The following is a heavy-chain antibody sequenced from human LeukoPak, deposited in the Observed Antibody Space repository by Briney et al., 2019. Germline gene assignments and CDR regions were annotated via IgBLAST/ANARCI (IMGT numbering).Heavy chain of an antibody. V-gene: IGHV1-69*04. CDR2: IIPILGIA. Sequence: ASVKVSCKASGGTFSSYAISWVRQAPGQGLEWMGRIIPILGIANYAQKLQGRVTMTTDTSTSTAYMELRSLRSDDTAVYYCARNWPSSDPFDPWGQGTLVTVSS. CDR1: GGTFSSYA. CDR3: ARNWPSSDPFDP. J-gene: IGHJ5*02.